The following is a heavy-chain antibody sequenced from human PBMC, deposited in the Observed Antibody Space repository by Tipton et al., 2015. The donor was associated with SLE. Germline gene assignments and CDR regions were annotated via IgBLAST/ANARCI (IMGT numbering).Heavy chain of an antibody. CDR1: GFTFRNYA. CDR2: ISASGGST. V-gene: IGHV3-23*01. J-gene: IGHJ4*02. CDR3: AKGIHDDFWSGWGHYFDY. D-gene: IGHD3-3*01. Sequence: SLRLSCAASGFTFRNYAMSWVRQAPGKGLEWVSVISASGGSTNYADSVKGRFTISRDNSKNTLYLQMNSLRAEDTAVYYCAKGIHDDFWSGWGHYFDYWGQGTLVTVSS.